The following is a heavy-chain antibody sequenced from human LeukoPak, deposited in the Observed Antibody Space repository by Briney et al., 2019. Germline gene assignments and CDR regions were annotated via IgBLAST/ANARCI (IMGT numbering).Heavy chain of an antibody. D-gene: IGHD3-9*01. V-gene: IGHV4-61*01. Sequence: SETLSLTCTGSGGSVSSGSYQWSWIRQPPGKGVEWIGYIYYSGSTSCNPSLKSRVTISVDTSKNQFSLKLSSVTAADTAVYYCARVGSYYDIGGVLDYWGQGTLVTVSS. J-gene: IGHJ4*02. CDR1: GGSVSSGSYQ. CDR3: ARVGSYYDIGGVLDY. CDR2: IYYSGST.